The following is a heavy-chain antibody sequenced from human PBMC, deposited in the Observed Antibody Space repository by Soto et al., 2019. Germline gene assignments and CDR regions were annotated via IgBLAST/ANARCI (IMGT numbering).Heavy chain of an antibody. CDR3: ARMSGTSTTVTTLDY. V-gene: IGHV4-31*03. Sequence: SETLSLTCTVSGGAISSAGYYWSWIRQHPGKGLECIGYIYYSGSTFYSPSLKSRITISVDTSKNQFSLKVNSVTAADTAVYYCARMSGTSTTVTTLDYWGQGTLVTVSS. D-gene: IGHD4-17*01. CDR1: GGAISSAGYY. CDR2: IYYSGST. J-gene: IGHJ4*02.